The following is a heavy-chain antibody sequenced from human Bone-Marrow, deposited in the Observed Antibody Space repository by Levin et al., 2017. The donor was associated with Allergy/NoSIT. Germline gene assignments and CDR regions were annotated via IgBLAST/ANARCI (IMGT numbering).Heavy chain of an antibody. V-gene: IGHV3-9*01. CDR1: GFTFDDYA. CDR3: AKAPGIAVAGTEFGIDY. J-gene: IGHJ4*02. CDR2: ISWDGTGL. D-gene: IGHD6-19*01. Sequence: PAGGSLRLSCAASGFTFDDYAMHWVRQAPGKGLEWVSGISWDGTGLGYTDSVKGRFTISRDNAKNFLYLEMNSLRPDDTAFYYCAKAPGIAVAGTEFGIDYWGQGTLVTVSS.